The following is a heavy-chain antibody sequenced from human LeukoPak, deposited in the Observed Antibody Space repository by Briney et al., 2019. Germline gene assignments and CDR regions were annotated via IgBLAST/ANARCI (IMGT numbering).Heavy chain of an antibody. V-gene: IGHV4-38-2*01. CDR3: ARPYFHYSSGPRFDY. CDR2: IYHSGST. Sequence: PSETPSLTCAVSGYSISSGYYWGWIRQPPGKGLEWIGSIYHSGSTYYNPSLKSRVTISVDTSKNQFSLKLSSVTAADTAVYYCARPYFHYSSGPRFDYWGQGTLVTVSS. D-gene: IGHD6-19*01. J-gene: IGHJ4*02. CDR1: GYSISSGYY.